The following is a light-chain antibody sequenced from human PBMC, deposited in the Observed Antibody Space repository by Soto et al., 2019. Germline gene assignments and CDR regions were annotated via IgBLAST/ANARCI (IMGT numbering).Light chain of an antibody. CDR3: SSYTSSSTRV. Sequence: QSVLTQPASVSGSPGQSIAISCTGTSSDVGDYNSVSWYQQHPGKAPKLMIYDVTNRPSGVSNRFSGSKSGSTASLTISGLQAEDEADYYCSSYTSSSTRVFGTGTKVTVL. J-gene: IGLJ1*01. CDR2: DVT. CDR1: SSDVGDYNS. V-gene: IGLV2-14*01.